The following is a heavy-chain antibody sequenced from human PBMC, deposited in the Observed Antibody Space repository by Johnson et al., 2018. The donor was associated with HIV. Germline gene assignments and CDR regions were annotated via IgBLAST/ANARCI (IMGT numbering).Heavy chain of an antibody. CDR3: AKGGISAFDI. D-gene: IGHD2-15*01. V-gene: IGHV3-23*04. CDR2: ISGSGGST. J-gene: IGHJ3*02. Sequence: VQLVESGGGLVQPGGSLRLSCAASGFTFTNYAMRWVRQAPGKGLEWVSAISGSGGSTSYADSVKGRFTISRDNSKNTLNLQMNTLRAEDTAIYHCAKGGISAFDIWGQGTMVTVSS. CDR1: GFTFTNYA.